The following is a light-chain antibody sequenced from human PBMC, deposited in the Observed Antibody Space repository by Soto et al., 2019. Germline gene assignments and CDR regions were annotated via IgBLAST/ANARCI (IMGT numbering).Light chain of an antibody. CDR3: MSFTSSNTYV. V-gene: IGLV2-14*03. Sequence: QSVLTQPASVSGSPGQSITISCTGTSSDVGAYNFVSWYQHHPDKAPKVVIYDAANRPSGVSYRFSASKSGNTASLTISGLQAEDEADYYCMSFTSSNTYVFGTGTKVTVL. CDR2: DAA. J-gene: IGLJ1*01. CDR1: SSDVGAYNF.